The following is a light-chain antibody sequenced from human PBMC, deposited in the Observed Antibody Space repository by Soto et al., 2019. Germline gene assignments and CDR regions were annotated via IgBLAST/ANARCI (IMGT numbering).Light chain of an antibody. CDR2: HAS. J-gene: IGKJ1*01. V-gene: IGKV1-5*01. CDR3: QQYNSYS. Sequence: DIQMTQCPATLPASVGDRVTITCRASQSISNWLALYQQKPGTAPKLLIYHASTLESGVPSRFSGSGSGTEFTLTISSLQPDDFATYYCQQYNSYSFGQGTKVDIK. CDR1: QSISNW.